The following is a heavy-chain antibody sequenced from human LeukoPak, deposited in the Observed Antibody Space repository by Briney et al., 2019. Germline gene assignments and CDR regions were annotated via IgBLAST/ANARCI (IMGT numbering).Heavy chain of an antibody. Sequence: GGSLRLSCAASGFTFSSYAIHGVRQAPGKGLEWVAVISYDGTNKNYADSVKGRFTISRDNSKNTVYLQMNSLRAEDTAVYYCAKTWIQLWSPDYWGQGTLVTVSS. D-gene: IGHD5-18*01. CDR1: GFTFSSYA. CDR3: AKTWIQLWSPDY. J-gene: IGHJ4*02. V-gene: IGHV3-30-3*01. CDR2: ISYDGTNK.